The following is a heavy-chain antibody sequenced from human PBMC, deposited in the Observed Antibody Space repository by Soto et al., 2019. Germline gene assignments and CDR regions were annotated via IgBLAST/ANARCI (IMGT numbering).Heavy chain of an antibody. CDR2: IKIKTDCGTT. D-gene: IGHD3-10*01. Sequence: PGRSLKLSFASSGCTFMNTSISSCPRAPRNSPEGVTRIKIKTDCGTTDYAAPLKGKFTISRDDSNNTLYLQMNSLKTEDTDVYYCTTAKIAWFGDPGVYYMDVWGKGTTVIVSS. J-gene: IGHJ6*03. CDR1: GCTFMNTS. V-gene: IGHV3-15*01. CDR3: TTAKIAWFGDPGVYYMDV.